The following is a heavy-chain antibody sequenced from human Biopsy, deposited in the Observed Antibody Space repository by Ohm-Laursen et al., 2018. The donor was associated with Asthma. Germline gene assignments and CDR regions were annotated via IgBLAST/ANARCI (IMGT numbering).Heavy chain of an antibody. J-gene: IGHJ4*02. CDR1: GFMFRSFG. CDR3: AKRRGSSGHDNDY. Sequence: SLRLSCTATGFMFRSFGMHWVRQAPGKGLEWVAVISYDGNHKFYEDSVKVRFTISRDNSKNTLYLQMNSLRTEDTAVYYCAKRRGSSGHDNDYWGQGTLVIVSS. V-gene: IGHV3-30*18. D-gene: IGHD5-12*01. CDR2: ISYDGNHK.